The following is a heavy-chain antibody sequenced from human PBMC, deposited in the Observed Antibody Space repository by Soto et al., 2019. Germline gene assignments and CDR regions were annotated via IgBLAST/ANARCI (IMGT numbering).Heavy chain of an antibody. V-gene: IGHV4-34*01. D-gene: IGHD3-10*01. CDR1: GGSFSGYY. CDR3: ARVALLWFGENAFDI. CDR2: INHSGST. Sequence: QVQLQQWGAGLLKPSETLSLTCAVYGGSFSGYYWSWIRQPPGKGLEWIGEINHSGSTNYNPSPKNRFTISVDTSKNQFSLKLGSVTAADTAVYYCARVALLWFGENAFDIGGQETMVTVSS. J-gene: IGHJ3*02.